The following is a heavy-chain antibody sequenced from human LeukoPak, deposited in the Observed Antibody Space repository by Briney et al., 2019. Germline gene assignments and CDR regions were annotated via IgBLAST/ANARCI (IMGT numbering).Heavy chain of an antibody. D-gene: IGHD2-15*01. CDR3: ARDLVVGWSRRVFDY. Sequence: PSETLSLTCTASGGSISSYYWSWIRQPPGKGLEWIGYIYYSGSTNYNPSLKSRVTISVDTSKNQFSLKLSSVTAADTAVYYCARDLVVGWSRRVFDYWGQGTLVTVSS. J-gene: IGHJ4*02. CDR1: GGSISSYY. V-gene: IGHV4-59*01. CDR2: IYYSGST.